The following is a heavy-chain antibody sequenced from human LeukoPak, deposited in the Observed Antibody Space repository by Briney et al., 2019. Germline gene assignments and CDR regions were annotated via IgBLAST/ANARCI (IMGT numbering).Heavy chain of an antibody. V-gene: IGHV1-69*13. D-gene: IGHD5-12*01. Sequence: AASVKVSCKASGCTFSSYAISWVRQAPGQGLEWMGGIIPIFGTANDAQRFQGRVTITADASTSTAYMELSSLRSEDTAVYYCARSNHWNSGYDFGTYYYYGMDVWGQGTTVTVSS. CDR1: GCTFSSYA. CDR3: ARSNHWNSGYDFGTYYYYGMDV. CDR2: IIPIFGTA. J-gene: IGHJ6*02.